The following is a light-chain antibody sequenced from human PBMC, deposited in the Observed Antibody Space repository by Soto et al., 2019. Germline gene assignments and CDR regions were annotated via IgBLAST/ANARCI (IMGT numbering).Light chain of an antibody. CDR1: QSVLYSSNNKNY. V-gene: IGKV4-1*01. J-gene: IGKJ5*01. Sequence: DIVMTQSPDSLAVSLGERATINCKSSQSVLYSSNNKNYLAWYQQKPGQPPKLLIYWASTRESGVPDRFSGSGSGTDFTLTISSLQAEDVAVYYCQQYYSTPRDLTFGQGTRLEIK. CDR3: QQYYSTPRDLT. CDR2: WAS.